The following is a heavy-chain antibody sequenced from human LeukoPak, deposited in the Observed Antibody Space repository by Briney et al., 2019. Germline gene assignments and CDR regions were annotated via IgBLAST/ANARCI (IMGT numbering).Heavy chain of an antibody. CDR1: GFIFSSYG. J-gene: IGHJ4*02. V-gene: IGHV3-23*01. D-gene: IGHD3-22*01. CDR2: ISGSGGST. Sequence: GGSLRLSCAASGFIFSSYGMNWVRQAPGKGLEWVSAISGSGGSTYYADSVKGRFTISRDNSKNTLYLQMNSLRAEDTAVYYCAKDSILNYYDSSGFHFDCWGQGTLVTVSS. CDR3: AKDSILNYYDSSGFHFDC.